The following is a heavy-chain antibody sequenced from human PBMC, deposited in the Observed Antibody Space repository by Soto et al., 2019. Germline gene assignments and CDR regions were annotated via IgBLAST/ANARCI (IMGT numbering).Heavy chain of an antibody. J-gene: IGHJ6*02. CDR2: IGAASDT. CDR1: GFTFSNYD. V-gene: IGHV3-13*01. D-gene: IGHD7-27*01. CDR3: ATGVLGPGDCYYRMYP. Sequence: PGGSLRLSCAASGFTFSNYDMHWVRQAPGEGLEWVSGIGAASDTYYPVSVQGRFTVSRDNDKKSLYLQMNGLRAGDTAVYYCATGVLGPGDCYYRMYPWGPGT.